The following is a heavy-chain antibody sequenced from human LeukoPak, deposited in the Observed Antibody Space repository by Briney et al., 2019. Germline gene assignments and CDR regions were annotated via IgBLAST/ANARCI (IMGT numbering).Heavy chain of an antibody. Sequence: SETLSLTCTVSGGSISSYYWSWIRQPAGKGLEWIGRIYTSGSTNYNPSPKSRATISVDKSKNQFSLKLSSVTAADTAVYYCAGATVTSYYYYMDVWGKGTMVTVSS. CDR2: IYTSGST. J-gene: IGHJ6*03. CDR3: AGATVTSYYYYMDV. CDR1: GGSISSYY. V-gene: IGHV4-4*07. D-gene: IGHD4-17*01.